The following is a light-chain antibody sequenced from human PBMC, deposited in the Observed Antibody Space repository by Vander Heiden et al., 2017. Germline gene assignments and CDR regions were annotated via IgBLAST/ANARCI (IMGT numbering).Light chain of an antibody. J-gene: IGKJ2*01. CDR1: QSISSY. V-gene: IGKV1-39*01. Sequence: DIKMTQSPSSLSASVGDRVTITCRAAQSISSYLNWYQQKPRKAPKLLIYAASSLQSGVPSRCSGSGSGADFTLTISSLQPEDFATYYCQQSYSTPYTFGQGTKLEIK. CDR2: AAS. CDR3: QQSYSTPYT.